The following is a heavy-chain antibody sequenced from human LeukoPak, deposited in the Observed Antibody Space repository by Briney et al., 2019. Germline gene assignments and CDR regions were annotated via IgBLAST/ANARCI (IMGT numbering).Heavy chain of an antibody. CDR1: GGSFSGYY. Sequence: SETLSLTCAVYGGSFSGYYWSWIRQPPGKGLEWIGEINHSGSTNYNPSLKSRVTISVGTSKNQFSLKLSSVTAADTAVYYCASLRRDGYNYYTYYYYYMDVWGKGTTVTVSS. J-gene: IGHJ6*03. CDR3: ASLRRDGYNYYTYYYYYMDV. V-gene: IGHV4-34*01. D-gene: IGHD5-24*01. CDR2: INHSGST.